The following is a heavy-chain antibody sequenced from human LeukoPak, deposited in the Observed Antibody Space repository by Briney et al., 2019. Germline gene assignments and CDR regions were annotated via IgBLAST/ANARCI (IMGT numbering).Heavy chain of an antibody. Sequence: SQTLSLTCAVSGGSISSGGYSWSWIRQPPGKGLEWIGYIYHSGSTYYNPSLKSRVTISVDRSKNQFSLKLSSVPAADTAVYYCARTRDGYCQYYFDYWGQGTLVTVSS. V-gene: IGHV4-30-2*01. D-gene: IGHD5-24*01. CDR3: ARTRDGYCQYYFDY. CDR1: GGSISSGGYS. CDR2: IYHSGST. J-gene: IGHJ4*02.